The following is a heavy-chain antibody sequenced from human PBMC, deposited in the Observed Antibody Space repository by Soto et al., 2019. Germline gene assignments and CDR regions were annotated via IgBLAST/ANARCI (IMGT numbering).Heavy chain of an antibody. CDR3: ARHAAVAGTDYEFDY. CDR2: IYYSGST. V-gene: IGHV4-59*08. J-gene: IGHJ4*02. D-gene: IGHD6-19*01. Sequence: SETLSLTCTVSGGSISSYYWSWIRQPPGKGLEWIGYIYYSGSTNYNPSLKSRVTISVDTSKNQFSLKLSSVTAADTAVYYCARHAAVAGTDYEFDYWGQGTLVTVSS. CDR1: GGSISSYY.